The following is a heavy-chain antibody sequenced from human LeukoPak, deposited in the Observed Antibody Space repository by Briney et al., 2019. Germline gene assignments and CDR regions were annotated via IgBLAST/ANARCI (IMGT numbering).Heavy chain of an antibody. Sequence: PGGSLRLSCAASGFTFSSYSMNWVRQAPGKGPEWVSSISSSSSYIYYADSVKGRFTISRDNVKNSLYLQMNSLRAEDTAVYYCARKKDSSSSFDYWGQGTLVTVSS. CDR1: GFTFSSYS. CDR3: ARKKDSSSSFDY. V-gene: IGHV3-21*01. J-gene: IGHJ4*02. D-gene: IGHD6-6*01. CDR2: ISSSSSYI.